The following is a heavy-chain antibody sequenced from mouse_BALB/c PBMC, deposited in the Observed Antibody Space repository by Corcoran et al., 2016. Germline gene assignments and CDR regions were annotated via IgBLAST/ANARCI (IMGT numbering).Heavy chain of an antibody. CDR2: INTYTGEP. J-gene: IGHJ3*01. V-gene: IGHV9-1*02. CDR1: GYTFTNYG. Sequence: QIQLVQSGPELKKPGATVKISCKASGYTFTNYGMNWVKQAPGKGLKWMGWINTYTGEPTYVDDFKGRFAFSLETSASTAYLQINNLKNEDMATYFCAREGEQLGLHWCVYRGQGTLVTVSA. D-gene: IGHD3-1*01. CDR3: AREGEQLGLHWCVY.